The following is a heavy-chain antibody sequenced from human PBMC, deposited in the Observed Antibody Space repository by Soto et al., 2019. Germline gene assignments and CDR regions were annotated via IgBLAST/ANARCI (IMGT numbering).Heavy chain of an antibody. CDR2: ISAYNGNT. Sequence: ASVKVSCKASGYTFTSYGISWVRQAPGQGLEWMGWISAYNGNTNYAQKLQGRVTMTTDTSTSTAYMELRSLRSDDTAVYYCARVRTIFGVVSPNWFDPWGQGTLVTVSS. CDR3: ARVRTIFGVVSPNWFDP. V-gene: IGHV1-18*01. J-gene: IGHJ5*02. D-gene: IGHD3-3*02. CDR1: GYTFTSYG.